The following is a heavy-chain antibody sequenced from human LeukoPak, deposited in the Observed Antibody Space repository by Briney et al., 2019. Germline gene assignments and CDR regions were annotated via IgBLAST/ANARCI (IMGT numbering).Heavy chain of an antibody. J-gene: IGHJ4*02. CDR2: ISDNGRTK. Sequence: MPGGSLRLSCAASGPTFSDYHMSWIRQAPGKGLEWVSHISDNGRTKYYANSVQGRFTVSRDNAKNSLYLQMNSLRADDTAVYYCATVHFGYFTFWGQGTLVPVSS. CDR3: ATVHFGYFTF. D-gene: IGHD3-3*01. CDR1: GPTFSDYH. V-gene: IGHV3-11*01.